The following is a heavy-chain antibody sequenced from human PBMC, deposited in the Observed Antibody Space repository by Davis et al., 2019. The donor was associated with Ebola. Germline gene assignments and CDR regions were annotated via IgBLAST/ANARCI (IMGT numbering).Heavy chain of an antibody. J-gene: IGHJ5*02. D-gene: IGHD3-16*01. CDR2: ISGYNGDT. CDR3: VRGDQIGGLRPPHWFDP. CDR1: GYTFTRYG. Sequence: ASVKVSCKASGYTFTRYGISWLRQAPGQGLEWMGWISGYNGDTNHAQKFQGRVTMTTDTSTSTAYMELSSLRSDDTAVYYCVRGDQIGGLRPPHWFDPWGQGTLVTVSS. V-gene: IGHV1-18*01.